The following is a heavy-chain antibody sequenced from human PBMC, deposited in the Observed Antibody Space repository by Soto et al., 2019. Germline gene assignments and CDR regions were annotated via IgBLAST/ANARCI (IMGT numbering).Heavy chain of an antibody. D-gene: IGHD3-9*01. CDR3: ARPGSGYDVLTGQYFYYFHAVDV. V-gene: IGHV3-30*04. CDR1: GFLFNTYA. CDR2: ISYDARNT. J-gene: IGHJ6*02. Sequence: QVQLVDSGGGVVQPGRSLRLSCTVSGFLFNTYAMHWVRQAPGKGLEWVAVISYDARNTYYADSVKGRFTISRDNSKNARYLQMNSLRPEDTAVYYCARPGSGYDVLTGQYFYYFHAVDVWGQGTTVTVSS.